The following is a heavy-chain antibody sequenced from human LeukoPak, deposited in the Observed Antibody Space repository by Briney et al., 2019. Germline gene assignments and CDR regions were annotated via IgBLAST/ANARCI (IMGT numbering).Heavy chain of an antibody. V-gene: IGHV4-34*01. J-gene: IGHJ4*02. CDR1: GESFSGNY. CDR2: INHSGST. Sequence: SKTLSLTCAVYGESFSGNYWSWIRQSPGKGLEWVGEINHSGSTSYNPSLKSRVTMSVGTSKNQFSLKLSSVTAADTAVYYCARRGSASTLDYWGQGTLVTVSS. D-gene: IGHD2-2*01. CDR3: ARRGSASTLDY.